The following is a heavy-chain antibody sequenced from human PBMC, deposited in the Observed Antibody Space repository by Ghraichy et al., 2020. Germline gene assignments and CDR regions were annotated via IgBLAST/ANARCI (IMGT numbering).Heavy chain of an antibody. CDR2: VTRNGDTT. J-gene: IGHJ6*02. D-gene: IGHD6-13*01. V-gene: IGHV3-23*01. CDR1: GFTFSNYD. CDR3: ARRIPDRKGMDV. Sequence: GGSLRLSCAASGFTFSNYDMRWVRQAPVKGLEWVSTVTRNGDTTYADSVRGRFTISRDNSKNTVYLQTSSLRAEDTAVYYCARRIPDRKGMDVWGQGTTVTVSS.